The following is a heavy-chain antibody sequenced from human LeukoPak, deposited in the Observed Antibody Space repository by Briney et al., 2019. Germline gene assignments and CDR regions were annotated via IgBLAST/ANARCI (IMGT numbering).Heavy chain of an antibody. Sequence: ASVKVSCKASGYTFTSYGISWVRQAPGQGLEWMGWISAYNGNTNCAQKLQGRVTMTTDTSTSTAYMELRSLRSDDTAVYYCAVAMYYYDLTSWGQGTLVTVSS. V-gene: IGHV1-18*01. CDR3: AVAMYYYDLTS. CDR1: GYTFTSYG. J-gene: IGHJ4*02. CDR2: ISAYNGNT. D-gene: IGHD3-22*01.